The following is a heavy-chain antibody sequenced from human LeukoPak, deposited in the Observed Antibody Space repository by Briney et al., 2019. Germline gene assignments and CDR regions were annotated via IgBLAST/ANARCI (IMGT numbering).Heavy chain of an antibody. CDR3: ATSRIAGAGTPVYFQH. J-gene: IGHJ1*01. V-gene: IGHV1-24*01. Sequence: GASVKVSYKVSGYTLTELSMHWVRQAPGKGLERMGGFDPEDGETIYAQKFQGRVTMTEDTSTDTAYMELSSLRSEDTAVYYCATSRIAGAGTPVYFQHWGQGTLVTVSS. D-gene: IGHD6-13*01. CDR2: FDPEDGET. CDR1: GYTLTELS.